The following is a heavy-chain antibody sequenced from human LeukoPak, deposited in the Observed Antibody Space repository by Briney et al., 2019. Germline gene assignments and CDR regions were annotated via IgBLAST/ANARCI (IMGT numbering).Heavy chain of an antibody. CDR1: GGSISSYY. V-gene: IGHV4-4*07. Sequence: SETLSLTCTVSGGSISSYYWSWIRQPAGKGLEWIGRIYTSGSTNYNPSLKSRVTMSVDTSKNQFSLKLSSVTAADTAVYYCARDREVVPAATPSNWFDPWGQGTLVTVSS. D-gene: IGHD2-2*01. CDR3: ARDREVVPAATPSNWFDP. J-gene: IGHJ5*02. CDR2: IYTSGST.